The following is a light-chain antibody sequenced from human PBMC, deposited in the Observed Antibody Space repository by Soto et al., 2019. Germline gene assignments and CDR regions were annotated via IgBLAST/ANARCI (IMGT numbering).Light chain of an antibody. Sequence: DIQMTQSPSSLAASVGDRVTITCRASQSITNYLNWYQQKPGKAPNLLIYAASSLQSGVPSRFSGSGSGTDFTLTISSLQPEDFATYFCQQGYNTPFTFGPGTTVDIK. CDR2: AAS. CDR1: QSITNY. CDR3: QQGYNTPFT. V-gene: IGKV1-39*01. J-gene: IGKJ3*01.